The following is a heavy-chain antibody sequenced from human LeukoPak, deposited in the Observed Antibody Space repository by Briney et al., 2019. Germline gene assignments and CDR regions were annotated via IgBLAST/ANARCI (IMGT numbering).Heavy chain of an antibody. CDR1: GFTFSSYA. Sequence: GGSLRLSCAASGFTFSSYAMHWVRQAPGKGLEYVSAISSDGGSTYYANSVKGRFTISRDNSKNTLFLQMGSLRAEDMAVYYCARRYCSTTGCSPFDYWGQGTLSPSPQ. CDR3: ARRYCSTTGCSPFDY. D-gene: IGHD2-2*01. CDR2: ISSDGGST. V-gene: IGHV3-64*01. J-gene: IGHJ4*02.